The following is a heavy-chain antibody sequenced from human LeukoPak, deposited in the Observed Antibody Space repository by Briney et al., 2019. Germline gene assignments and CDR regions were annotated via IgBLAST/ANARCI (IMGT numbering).Heavy chain of an antibody. CDR3: ARSDVVAGNWFDP. CDR2: IYYSGST. D-gene: IGHD2-15*01. Sequence: SETLSLTCTVSGGSISSYYWSWIRQPPGKRLEWIGYIYYSGSTNYNPSLKSRVTISVDTSKNQFSLKLSSVTAADTAVYYCARSDVVAGNWFDPWGQGTLVTVSS. J-gene: IGHJ5*02. CDR1: GGSISSYY. V-gene: IGHV4-59*08.